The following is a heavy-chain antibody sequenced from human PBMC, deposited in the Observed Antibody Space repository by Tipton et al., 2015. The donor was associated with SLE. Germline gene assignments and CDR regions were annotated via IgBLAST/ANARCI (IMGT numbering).Heavy chain of an antibody. CDR1: GFTVSNNW. CDR3: ARHRLSANWSFDL. J-gene: IGHJ2*01. D-gene: IGHD3-16*02. CDR2: IYSGGST. V-gene: IGHV3-53*04. Sequence: SLRLSCAASGFTVSNNWMTWVRQAPGKGLEWVSLIYSGGSTYYADSVKGRFTISRHNSNNMLYLEMSSLRAEDTAVYYCARHRLSANWSFDLWGRGTLVTVSS.